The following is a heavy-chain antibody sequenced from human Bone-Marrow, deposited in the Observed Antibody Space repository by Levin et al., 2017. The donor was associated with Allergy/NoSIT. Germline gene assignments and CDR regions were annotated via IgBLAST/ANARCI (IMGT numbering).Heavy chain of an antibody. D-gene: IGHD3-10*01. V-gene: IGHV3-23*01. Sequence: PGGSLRLSCAASGFTFSSYAMSWVRQAPGKGLEWVSAISGSGGSTYYADSVKGRFTISRDNSKNTLYLQMNSLRAEDTAVYYCAKDIRLDGSGFLQLGGYYYGMDVWGQGTTVTVSS. CDR3: AKDIRLDGSGFLQLGGYYYGMDV. CDR2: ISGSGGST. J-gene: IGHJ6*02. CDR1: GFTFSSYA.